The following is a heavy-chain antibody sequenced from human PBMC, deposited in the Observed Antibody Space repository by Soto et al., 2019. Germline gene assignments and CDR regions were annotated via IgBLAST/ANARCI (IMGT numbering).Heavy chain of an antibody. V-gene: IGHV3-30*03. CDR1: GFTINRNE. CDR2: MSFDGNHQ. Sequence: QVHLVESGGGVVQPGGSLRLSCAASGFTINRNEMYWVRQAPGKGLEWVAVMSFDGNHQHYADSVKGRFTISRDNYKNTLSLEMNSLRRDDTAVYYCASCERFPRVGVDYYALDVWGQGTTVIVSS. CDR3: ASCERFPRVGVDYYALDV. D-gene: IGHD3-3*01. J-gene: IGHJ6*02.